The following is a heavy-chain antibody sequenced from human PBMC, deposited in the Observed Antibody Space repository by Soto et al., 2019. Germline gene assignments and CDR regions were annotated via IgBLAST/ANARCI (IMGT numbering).Heavy chain of an antibody. J-gene: IGHJ6*02. CDR1: GYSFTDYY. CDR2: INPYRGAT. V-gene: IGHV1-2*02. D-gene: IGHD1-1*01. Sequence: ASVKVSCKASGYSFTDYYMHWVRQAPGQGLEWMGWINPYRGATNYAQKFQGRVTMTRDTSISTAYMELSRLRSDDTAVYWCAREHVRPRTGAMDVWGQGTTVTVS. CDR3: AREHVRPRTGAMDV.